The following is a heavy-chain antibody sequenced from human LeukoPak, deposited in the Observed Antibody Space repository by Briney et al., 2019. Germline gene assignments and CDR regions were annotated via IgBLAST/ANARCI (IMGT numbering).Heavy chain of an antibody. CDR3: ARGYGSSWTKRAAEFDY. CDR1: GLSFDEHA. J-gene: IGHJ4*02. D-gene: IGHD6-6*01. Sequence: PGGSQRLSCAVSGLSFDEHAMHWVRQTPGRGLEWVSLISGDGSGTFYADSVKGRFTISRDNSKKSLDLQMHSLRSEDTAIYYCARGYGSSWTKRAAEFDYWGQGTLVTVSS. V-gene: IGHV3-43*02. CDR2: ISGDGSGT.